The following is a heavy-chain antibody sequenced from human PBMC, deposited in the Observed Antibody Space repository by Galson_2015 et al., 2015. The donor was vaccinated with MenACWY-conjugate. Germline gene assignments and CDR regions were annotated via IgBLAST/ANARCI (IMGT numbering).Heavy chain of an antibody. V-gene: IGHV4-59*01. D-gene: IGHD3-22*01. CDR2: IYYSGST. CDR1: GGSISSYY. Sequence: SETLSLTCTISGGSISSYYWSWIRQPPGKGLEWIGYIYYSGSTNYNPSLKSRVTISVDTSKNQFSLKLSSVTAADTAVYYCARDRVIFASSGSSQASGMDVPRHGTPVTVSS. CDR3: ARDRVIFASSGSSQASGMDV. J-gene: IGHJ6*02.